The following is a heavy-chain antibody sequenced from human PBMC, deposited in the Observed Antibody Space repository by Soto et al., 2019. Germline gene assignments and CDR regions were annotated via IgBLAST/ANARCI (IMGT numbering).Heavy chain of an antibody. CDR3: ARRVSSGWYYACWFDP. D-gene: IGHD6-19*01. CDR1: GGSFSGSY. Sequence: QVQLQQWGAGLLKPSETLSLTCAVYGGSFSGSYWSWIRQPPGKGLEWIGEINHSGSTNYNPSLKSRVTISVDPSKNQFSLKLSSVTAADTAVYYCARRVSSGWYYACWFDPWGQGTLVTVSS. J-gene: IGHJ5*02. V-gene: IGHV4-34*01. CDR2: INHSGST.